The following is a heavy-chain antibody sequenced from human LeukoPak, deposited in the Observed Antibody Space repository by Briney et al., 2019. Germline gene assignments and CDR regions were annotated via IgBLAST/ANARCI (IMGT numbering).Heavy chain of an antibody. J-gene: IGHJ4*02. CDR2: VCYNGTT. CDR1: GDSISRYF. D-gene: IGHD3-16*01. Sequence: SETLSLTCSVSGDSISRYFWAWIRQPPGKGLEWIGYVCYNGTTNYNPSLRNRVAISIDTSKNQSSLKLNSATAADTAVYYCATSGGFNSPRHYWGQGTLVTVSS. CDR3: ATSGGFNSPRHY. V-gene: IGHV4-59*01.